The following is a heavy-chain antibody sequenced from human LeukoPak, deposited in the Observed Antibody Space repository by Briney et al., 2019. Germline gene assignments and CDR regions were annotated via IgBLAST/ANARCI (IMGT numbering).Heavy chain of an antibody. CDR2: ISNSGKTI. D-gene: IGHD3-16*01. J-gene: IGHJ4*02. V-gene: IGHV3-11*04. Sequence: PGGSLRLSCTASGFTFSDYYMTWVRQAPGKGVEWISYISNSGKTIFYADSMKGRFTISRDNARNSLFLVVNSLTAEDTAVYFCVRGGWDHWGLGTLVTVSS. CDR3: VRGGWDH. CDR1: GFTFSDYY.